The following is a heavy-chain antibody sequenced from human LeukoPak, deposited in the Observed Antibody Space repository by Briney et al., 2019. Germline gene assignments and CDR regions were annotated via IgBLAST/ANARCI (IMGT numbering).Heavy chain of an antibody. CDR1: GFTFSSYS. V-gene: IGHV3-21*01. CDR2: ISSSSSYI. J-gene: IGHJ4*02. D-gene: IGHD5-18*01. Sequence: GGSLRLSCAASGFTFSSYSMNWVRQAPGKGLEWVSSISSSSSYIYYADSVKGRFTISRDNAKNSLYLQMSSLRAEDTAVYYCARGGTWIQLWLGYFDYWGQGTLVTVSS. CDR3: ARGGTWIQLWLGYFDY.